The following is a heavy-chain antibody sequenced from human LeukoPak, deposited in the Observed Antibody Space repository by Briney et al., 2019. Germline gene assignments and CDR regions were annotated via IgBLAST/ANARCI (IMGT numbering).Heavy chain of an antibody. CDR3: AKDARRRVVPVATVFDY. CDR1: GFTLSSYA. J-gene: IGHJ4*02. CDR2: ISGSGGNT. Sequence: GGSLRLSCAASGFTLSSYAISWVRQAPGKGLEWVSAISGSGGNTYYADSVKGRFTISRDNSKNTLYLQMNSLRAEDTAVYYCAKDARRRVVPVATVFDYWGQGTLVTVSS. D-gene: IGHD2-2*01. V-gene: IGHV3-23*01.